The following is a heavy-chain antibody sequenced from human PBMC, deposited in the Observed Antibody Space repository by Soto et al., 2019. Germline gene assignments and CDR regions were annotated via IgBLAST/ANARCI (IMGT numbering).Heavy chain of an antibody. J-gene: IGHJ6*03. V-gene: IGHV1-3*01. Sequence: ASVKVSCKASGYTFTSYAMHWVRQAPGQRLEWMGWINAGNGNTKYSQKFQGRVTITRDTSASTAYMELSSLRSEDTAVYYCAIDLVVWGSYRPDYYYYYYMDVWGKGTTVTVSS. CDR3: AIDLVVWGSYRPDYYYYYYMDV. CDR1: GYTFTSYA. D-gene: IGHD3-16*02. CDR2: INAGNGNT.